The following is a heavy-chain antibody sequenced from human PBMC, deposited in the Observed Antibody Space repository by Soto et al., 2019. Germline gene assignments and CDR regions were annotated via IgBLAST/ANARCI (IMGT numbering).Heavy chain of an antibody. CDR1: GGSISTSNW. Sequence: PSETLSLTCAVSGGSISTSNWWSWVRQPPGKELEWIGEVYRTGSTNYNPSLESRLTISVDKSKNQFSLKLTSVTAADTAVYYFARARATIAAAAIFDCWGQGTLVTVSS. CDR3: ARARATIAAAAIFDC. V-gene: IGHV4-4*02. CDR2: VYRTGST. D-gene: IGHD6-13*01. J-gene: IGHJ4*02.